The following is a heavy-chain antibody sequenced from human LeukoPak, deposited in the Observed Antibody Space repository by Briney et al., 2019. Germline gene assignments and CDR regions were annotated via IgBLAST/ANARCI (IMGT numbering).Heavy chain of an antibody. Sequence: PSETLSLTCTVSGGSISSGDYYWSWIRQPPGKGLEWIGYIYYSGSTYYNPSLKSRVTISVDTSKNQFSLKLSSVTAADTAVYYCARAARGLRFLEWPQGFDYRGQGTLVTVSS. CDR3: ARAARGLRFLEWPQGFDY. D-gene: IGHD3-3*01. CDR2: IYYSGST. CDR1: GGSISSGDYY. J-gene: IGHJ4*02. V-gene: IGHV4-30-4*08.